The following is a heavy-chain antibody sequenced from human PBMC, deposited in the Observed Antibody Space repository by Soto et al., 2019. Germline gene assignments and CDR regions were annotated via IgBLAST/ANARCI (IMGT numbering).Heavy chain of an antibody. D-gene: IGHD4-17*01. J-gene: IGHJ5*02. Sequence: QVQLQQWGAGLLKPSETLSLTCAVYVGSFSGYYWTWIRQPPGKGLEWIGEINDSGSTNYNASLKSRVTISVDTSKNQLSLKLNSVTAADTAVYYCERSSTLTMRKWFDPWGQGTQVTVSS. V-gene: IGHV4-34*01. CDR2: INDSGST. CDR1: VGSFSGYY. CDR3: ERSSTLTMRKWFDP.